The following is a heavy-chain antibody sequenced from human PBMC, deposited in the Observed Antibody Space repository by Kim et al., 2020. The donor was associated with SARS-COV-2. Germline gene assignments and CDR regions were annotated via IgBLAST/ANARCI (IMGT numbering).Heavy chain of an antibody. CDR1: GYTFTSYY. CDR3: ARERSGPYIVATTGGNYYYYGMDV. J-gene: IGHJ6*02. V-gene: IGHV1-46*01. Sequence: ASVKVSCKASGYTFTSYYMHWVRQAPGQGLEWMGIINPSGGSTSYAQKFQGRVTMTRDTSTSTVYMELSSLRSEDTAVYYCARERSGPYIVATTGGNYYYYGMDVWGQGTTVTVSS. D-gene: IGHD5-12*01. CDR2: INPSGGST.